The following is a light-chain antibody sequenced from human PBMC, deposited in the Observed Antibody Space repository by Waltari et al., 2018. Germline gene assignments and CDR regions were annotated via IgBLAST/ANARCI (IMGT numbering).Light chain of an antibody. V-gene: IGKV1-5*03. CDR2: KAS. CDR1: QSICNW. J-gene: IGKJ4*01. CDR3: QQYNSYSLLT. Sequence: IHCSHSPSTLAGFAGDRSTTPWWPRQSICNWLSWYQQKPEKAPKILIYKASTLESGVPSRFSCSGSGTEFTLTISSLQHDDFATDYCQQYNSYSLLTFGGGTKVEIK.